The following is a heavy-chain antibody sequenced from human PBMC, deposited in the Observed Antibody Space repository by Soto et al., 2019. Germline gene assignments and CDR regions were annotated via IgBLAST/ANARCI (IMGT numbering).Heavy chain of an antibody. Sequence: SETLSLTCAVYGGSFSGYYWSWIRQPPGKGLEWIGEINHSGSTNYNPSLKSRVTISVDTSKNQLSLKLSSVTAADTAVYFCARGPGESDYLLHYWGQGTLGTVSS. CDR3: ARGPGESDYLLHY. CDR2: INHSGST. CDR1: GGSFSGYY. J-gene: IGHJ4*02. D-gene: IGHD4-17*01. V-gene: IGHV4-34*01.